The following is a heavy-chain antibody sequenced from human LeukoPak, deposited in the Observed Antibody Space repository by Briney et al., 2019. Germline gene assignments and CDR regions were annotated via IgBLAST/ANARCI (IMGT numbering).Heavy chain of an antibody. CDR1: GFTFKRYH. D-gene: IGHD2-15*01. Sequence: GGSLRLSCAASGFTFKRYHMSWVRQAPGKGLDWVSSIDGGGTNTYHADSVKGRFTISRDNSKNTLFLQMNSLRPEDTAMYYCARDAYRCCSGSSCCLDHWGQGTLVTVSS. CDR3: ARDAYRCCSGSSCCLDH. CDR2: IDGGGTNT. J-gene: IGHJ4*02. V-gene: IGHV3-23*01.